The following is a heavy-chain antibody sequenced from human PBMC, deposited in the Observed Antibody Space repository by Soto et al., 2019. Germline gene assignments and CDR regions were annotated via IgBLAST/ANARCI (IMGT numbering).Heavy chain of an antibody. CDR2: INPNSGGT. J-gene: IGHJ4*02. Sequence: ASVKVSCKASGYTFTGYYMHWVRQAPGQGLEWMGWINPNSGGTSYAQKFQGRVTMTRDTSISTAYMELSRLRSDDTAVYYCKRGDYGDSGFDYWGQGTLVTVSS. D-gene: IGHD4-17*01. CDR3: KRGDYGDSGFDY. CDR1: GYTFTGYY. V-gene: IGHV1-2*02.